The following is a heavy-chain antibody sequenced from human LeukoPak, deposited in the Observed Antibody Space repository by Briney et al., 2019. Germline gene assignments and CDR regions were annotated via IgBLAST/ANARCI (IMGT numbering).Heavy chain of an antibody. Sequence: GGSLRLSCAASGFTFSSNSMNWVRQAPGKGLEWVSYISSSSTTIYYADSVTGRFTISRNNAKNSLFLQMNSLRAEDTAVYYCVREYCSGGSCSDAFDIWGQGTMVTVSS. CDR1: GFTFSSNS. D-gene: IGHD2-15*01. CDR3: VREYCSGGSCSDAFDI. V-gene: IGHV3-48*04. CDR2: ISSSSTTI. J-gene: IGHJ3*02.